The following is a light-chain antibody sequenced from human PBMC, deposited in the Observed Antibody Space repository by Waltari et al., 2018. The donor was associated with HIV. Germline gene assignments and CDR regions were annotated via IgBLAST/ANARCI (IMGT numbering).Light chain of an antibody. J-gene: IGLJ2*01. V-gene: IGLV2-14*01. CDR3: SSFITTTTHVV. CDR1: KSAIGGSNY. Sequence: QSALTQPASVSGSLGQSVTISCTGAKSAIGGSNYVSSYQQHPGKAPKLIIHEVSNRPSGVSDRFSGSKSGNTASLTISGLQAEDESDYYCSSFITTTTHVVFGGGTRLTVL. CDR2: EVS.